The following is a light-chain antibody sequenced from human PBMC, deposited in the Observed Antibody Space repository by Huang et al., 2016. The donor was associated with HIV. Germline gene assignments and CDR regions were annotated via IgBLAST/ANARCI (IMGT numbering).Light chain of an antibody. J-gene: IGKJ5*01. CDR2: DTS. CDR3: QQRSNWPPT. Sequence: EIVLTQSPATLSLSPGERATLSCGASQSVSTYLAWYQQKPGQAPRLLIYDTSNRATGIPARFSGGGSGTDFTLTISSLEPEDFAVYYCQQRSNWPPTFGQGTRLEMK. CDR1: QSVSTY. V-gene: IGKV3-11*01.